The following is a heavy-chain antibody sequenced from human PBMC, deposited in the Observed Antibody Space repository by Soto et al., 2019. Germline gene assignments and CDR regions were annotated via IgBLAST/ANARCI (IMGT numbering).Heavy chain of an antibody. J-gene: IGHJ4*02. D-gene: IGHD3-22*01. CDR1: GGTFSSYA. CDR2: IIPICGTA. Sequence: QVQLVQSGAEVKKPGSSVKVSCKASGGTFSSYAISWVRQAPGQGLEWMGGIIPICGTANYAQKFQGRVTVTADEATSTANVELSSLRSEDTGVYYCARVARHKGNVYDRSGYLDYWGQGTLVTVSS. CDR3: ARVARHKGNVYDRSGYLDY. V-gene: IGHV1-69*12.